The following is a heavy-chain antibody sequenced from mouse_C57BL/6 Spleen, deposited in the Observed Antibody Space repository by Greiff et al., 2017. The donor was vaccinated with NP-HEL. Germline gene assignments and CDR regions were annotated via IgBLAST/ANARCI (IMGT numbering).Heavy chain of an antibody. CDR2: ISDGGSYT. D-gene: IGHD2-3*01. CDR3: ARERLLDY. V-gene: IGHV5-4*01. Sequence: EVQRVESGGGLVKPGGSLKLSCAASGFTFSSYAMSWVRQTPEKRLEWVATISDGGSYTYYPDNVKGRFTISRDNAKNNLYLQMSHLKSEDTAMYYCARERLLDYWGQGTTLTVSS. CDR1: GFTFSSYA. J-gene: IGHJ2*01.